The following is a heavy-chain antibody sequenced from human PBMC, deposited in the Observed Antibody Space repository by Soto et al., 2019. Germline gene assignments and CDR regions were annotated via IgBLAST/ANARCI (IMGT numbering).Heavy chain of an antibody. D-gene: IGHD3-10*01. CDR3: ATVQPPAPYYGSGSYSADV. V-gene: IGHV4-39*01. J-gene: IGHJ6*04. CDR2: IYYSGST. Sequence: SETLSLTCTVSGGSISSSSYYWGWIRQPPGKGLEWIGSIYYSGSTYYNPSLKSRVTISVDTSKNQFSLKLSSVTAADTAVYYCATVQPPAPYYGSGSYSADVWGKGTTVTVSS. CDR1: GGSISSSSYY.